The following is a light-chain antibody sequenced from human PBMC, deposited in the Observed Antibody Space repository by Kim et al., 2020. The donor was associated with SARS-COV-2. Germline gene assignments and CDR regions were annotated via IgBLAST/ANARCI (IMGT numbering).Light chain of an antibody. CDR2: SND. CDR3: AAWDDNLGGDV. V-gene: IGLV1-44*01. Sequence: LTQPPSVSGTPGQTVTISCSGSSSNIGINTVNWYQQVSGTVPKLLIYSNDQRPSEVPDRFSGSKSGTSASLAISGLQSEDEADYYCAAWDDNLGGDVFGSGTKVTVL. J-gene: IGLJ1*01. CDR1: SSNIGINT.